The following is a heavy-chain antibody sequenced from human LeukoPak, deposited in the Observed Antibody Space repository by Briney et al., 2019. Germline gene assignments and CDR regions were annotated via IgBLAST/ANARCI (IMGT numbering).Heavy chain of an antibody. V-gene: IGHV3-48*03. Sequence: PGGSLRLSCAASGFTFSSYEMNWVRQAPGKGLEWVSYISSSGSTIYYADSVKGRFTISRDNAKNSLYLQMNSLRAEDTAVYYCARVSSSSTYFDYWGQGTLVTVSS. CDR3: ARVSSSSTYFDY. D-gene: IGHD6-13*01. J-gene: IGHJ4*02. CDR2: ISSSGSTI. CDR1: GFTFSSYE.